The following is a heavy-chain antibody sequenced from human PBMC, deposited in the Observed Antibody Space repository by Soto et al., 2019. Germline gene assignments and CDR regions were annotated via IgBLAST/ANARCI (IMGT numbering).Heavy chain of an antibody. Sequence: SETLSLTCAVYGGSFSGYYWSWIRQPPGKGLEWIGEINHSGSTNYNPSLKSRVTISVDTSKNQFSLKLSSVTAADTAVYYCARASAMVLGWFDPWGQGTLVTVSS. J-gene: IGHJ5*02. D-gene: IGHD3-10*01. CDR2: INHSGST. CDR1: GGSFSGYY. CDR3: ARASAMVLGWFDP. V-gene: IGHV4-34*01.